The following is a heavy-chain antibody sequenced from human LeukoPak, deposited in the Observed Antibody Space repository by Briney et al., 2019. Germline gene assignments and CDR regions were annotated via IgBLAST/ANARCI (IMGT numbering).Heavy chain of an antibody. D-gene: IGHD3-22*01. V-gene: IGHV3-11*04. CDR2: ISSSGSTI. Sequence: SGGSLRLSCAASGFTFSDYYMNWIRQAPGKGLEWVSYISSSGSTIYYADSVKGRFTISRDNAKNSMYLQMDRLRAEDTAVYFCARLNPRDGTYYHDSSGYGYYFDYWGQGTLVTVSS. CDR3: ARLNPRDGTYYHDSSGYGYYFDY. CDR1: GFTFSDYY. J-gene: IGHJ4*02.